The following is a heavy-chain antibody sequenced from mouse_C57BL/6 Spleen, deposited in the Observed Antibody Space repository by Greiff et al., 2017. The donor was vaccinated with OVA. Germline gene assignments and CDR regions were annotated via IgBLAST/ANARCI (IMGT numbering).Heavy chain of an antibody. V-gene: IGHV1-9*01. D-gene: IGHD2-3*01. CDR1: GYTFTGYW. CDR3: ARGYDGYYADYAMDD. J-gene: IGHJ4*01. CDR2: ILPGSGST. Sequence: QVQLKESGAELMKPGASVKLSCKATGYTFTGYWIEWVKQRPGHGLEWIGEILPGSGSTNYNEKFKGKATFTAEPSSNTADMQLSSLTTEDSAIYEGARGYDGYYADYAMDDWGKGTSGTVSS.